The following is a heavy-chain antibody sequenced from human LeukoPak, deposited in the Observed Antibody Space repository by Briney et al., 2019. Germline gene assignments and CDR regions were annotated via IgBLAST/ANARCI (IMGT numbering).Heavy chain of an antibody. D-gene: IGHD6-13*01. J-gene: IGHJ4*02. CDR1: GGSISSYY. Sequence: SETLSLTCTVSGGSISSYYWSWIRQPPGKGLEWIGYIYYSGSTNYNPSLKSRVTISVDTSKNQFSLKLSSVTAADTAVYYCAKVQQQLGIFDYWGQGTLVTVSS. V-gene: IGHV4-59*08. CDR2: IYYSGST. CDR3: AKVQQQLGIFDY.